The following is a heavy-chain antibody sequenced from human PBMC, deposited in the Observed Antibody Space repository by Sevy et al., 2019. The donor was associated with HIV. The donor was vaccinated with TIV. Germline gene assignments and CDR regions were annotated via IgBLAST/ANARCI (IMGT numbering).Heavy chain of an antibody. V-gene: IGHV4-61*02. D-gene: IGHD5-12*01. Sequence: TLSLTCTVSGGSISSGSYYWSWIRQPAGKGLEWIGRIYTSGSTNYNPSLKSRVTISVDTSKNQFSLKLSSVTAADTAVYYCARGSGYDHNYYYYYYMDVWGKGTTVTVSS. CDR2: IYTSGST. J-gene: IGHJ6*03. CDR3: ARGSGYDHNYYYYYYMDV. CDR1: GGSISSGSYY.